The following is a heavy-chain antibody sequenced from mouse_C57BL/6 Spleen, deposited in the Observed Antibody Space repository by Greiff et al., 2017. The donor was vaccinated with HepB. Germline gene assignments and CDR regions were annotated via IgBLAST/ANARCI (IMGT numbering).Heavy chain of an antibody. Sequence: QVQLQQPGAELVMPGASVKLSCKASGYTFTSYWMHWVKQRPGQGLEWIGEIDPSDSYTNYNQKFKGKSTLTVDKSSSTAYMQLSSLTSEDSAVYYYASSRGGVDYWGQGTTLTVSS. CDR2: IDPSDSYT. CDR1: GYTFTSYW. CDR3: ASSRGGVDY. V-gene: IGHV1-69*01. J-gene: IGHJ2*01.